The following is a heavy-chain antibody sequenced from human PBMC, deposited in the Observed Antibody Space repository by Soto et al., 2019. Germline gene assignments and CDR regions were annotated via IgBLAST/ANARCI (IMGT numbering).Heavy chain of an antibody. Sequence: PGGSLRLSCAASGFIVNSNYMSWVRQVPGKRLEWVSVIYSGGYTHYADSVKGRFTISRHNIKNTLYLQMNSLRAEDTAVYYCARGGVDYYDSSGYYFSPHYFDYWGQGTLVTVSS. CDR1: GFIVNSNY. CDR2: IYSGGYT. D-gene: IGHD3-22*01. CDR3: ARGGVDYYDSSGYYFSPHYFDY. J-gene: IGHJ4*02. V-gene: IGHV3-53*04.